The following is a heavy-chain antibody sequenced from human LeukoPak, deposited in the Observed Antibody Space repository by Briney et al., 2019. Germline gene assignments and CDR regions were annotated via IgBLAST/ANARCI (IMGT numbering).Heavy chain of an antibody. D-gene: IGHD6-6*01. J-gene: IGHJ4*02. CDR2: ISGSGGST. V-gene: IGHV3-23*01. CDR3: AKPLFPRPPYYFDY. Sequence: RGSLRLSCAASGFTFSIYAMSWVRQAPGKGLEWVSAISGSGGSTYYADSVKGRFTISRDNYKNTLYLQMNSLRAEDTAVYYCAKPLFPRPPYYFDYWGQGTLVTVSS. CDR1: GFTFSIYA.